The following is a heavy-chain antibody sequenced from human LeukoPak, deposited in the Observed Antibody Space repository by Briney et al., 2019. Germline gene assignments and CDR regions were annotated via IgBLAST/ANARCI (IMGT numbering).Heavy chain of an antibody. J-gene: IGHJ4*02. CDR3: AKNGGYYKWNY. CDR1: GGSISGSY. V-gene: IGHV4-59*08. Sequence: SETLSLTCTVSGGSISGSYWDWIRQSPGKGLEWLGYVHDTGETNYNSSLKSRVTMSVDTSKNQFSLRLNSVTAADTAVYYCAKNGGYYKWNYWGQGTLVTVSS. CDR2: VHDTGET. D-gene: IGHD1-26*01.